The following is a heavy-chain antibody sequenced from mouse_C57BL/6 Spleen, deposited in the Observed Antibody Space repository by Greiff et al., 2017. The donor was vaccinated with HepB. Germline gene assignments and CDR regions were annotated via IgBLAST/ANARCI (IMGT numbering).Heavy chain of an antibody. V-gene: IGHV1-42*01. D-gene: IGHD1-1*01. Sequence: VQLKQSGPELVKPGASVKISCKASGYSFTGYYMNWVKQSPEKSLEWIGEINPSTGGTTYNQKFKAKATLTVDKSSSTAYMQRKSLTSEDSAVYYCASGRDPLYDGSVPSMDYWGQGTSVTVSS. CDR2: INPSTGGT. J-gene: IGHJ4*01. CDR3: ASGRDPLYDGSVPSMDY. CDR1: GYSFTGYY.